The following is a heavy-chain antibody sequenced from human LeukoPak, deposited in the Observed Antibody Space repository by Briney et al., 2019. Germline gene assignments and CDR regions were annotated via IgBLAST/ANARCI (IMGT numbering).Heavy chain of an antibody. CDR2: ISSSSSTI. CDR3: ASHDYYDSSGYYLFDY. V-gene: IGHV3-48*01. D-gene: IGHD3-22*01. Sequence: GGSLRLSCAASGFTFSSYSMNWVRQAPGKGLEWVSYISSSSSTIYYADSVKGRFTISRDNAKNSLYLQMNSLRAEDTAVYYCASHDYYDSSGYYLFDYWGQGTLVTVSS. CDR1: GFTFSSYS. J-gene: IGHJ4*02.